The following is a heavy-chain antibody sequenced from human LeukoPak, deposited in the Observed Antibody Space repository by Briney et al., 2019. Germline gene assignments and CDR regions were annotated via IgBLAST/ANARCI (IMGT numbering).Heavy chain of an antibody. D-gene: IGHD4-23*01. CDR1: GFTVSSSY. V-gene: IGHV3-23*01. CDR2: ISGSGGST. CDR3: ANDRPHPRVEPTNSHY. Sequence: GGSLRLSCAASGFTVSSSYMNWVRQAPGKGLEWVSTISGSGGSTYYADSVKGRFTISRDNSKNTLYMQMNSLRADDTAVYYCANDRPHPRVEPTNSHYWGQGTLITVSS. J-gene: IGHJ4*02.